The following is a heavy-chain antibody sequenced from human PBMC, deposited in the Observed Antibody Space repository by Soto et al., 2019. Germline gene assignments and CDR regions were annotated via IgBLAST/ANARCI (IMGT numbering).Heavy chain of an antibody. J-gene: IGHJ5*02. CDR1: GGTFRTYS. Sequence: QVQLVQSGAEVREPGSSVKVSCKASGGTFRTYSITWVRQAPGQGLEWMGKINPILDIANYAQKFQGRVTLTADKSTIIAYMELNRLRSEDPALYYCATGPVVVVPDDMFTRHNWFDPWGQGTRVTVSP. V-gene: IGHV1-69*02. D-gene: IGHD2-2*01. CDR3: ATGPVVVVPDDMFTRHNWFDP. CDR2: INPILDIA.